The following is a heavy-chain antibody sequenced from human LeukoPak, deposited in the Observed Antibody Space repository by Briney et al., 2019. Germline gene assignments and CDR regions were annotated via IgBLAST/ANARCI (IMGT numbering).Heavy chain of an antibody. CDR3: ARVLRKGPYGDGGYFYFFMDV. J-gene: IGHJ6*03. V-gene: IGHV4-59*01. Sequence: PSETLSLTCTVSGGSISSYYWSWIRQPPGKGLEWIGYIYYSGSTNYNPSLKSRVTISVDTSKNQFSLKLSSVTAADTAVYYCARVLRKGPYGDGGYFYFFMDVWGKGTTVTVSS. D-gene: IGHD4-17*01. CDR1: GGSISSYY. CDR2: IYYSGST.